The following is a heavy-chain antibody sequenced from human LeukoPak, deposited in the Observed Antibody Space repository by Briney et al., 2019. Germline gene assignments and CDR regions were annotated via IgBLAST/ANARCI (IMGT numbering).Heavy chain of an antibody. CDR1: GFTFSNYA. J-gene: IGHJ4*02. Sequence: PGGSLRLSCAASGFTFSNYAMKWVRQAPGKGLEWVSFISRTSSLIYYADSVQGRFTISRDNSKNMLFLQMNSLRGDDTAVYYCAKDVGKWESLHFFDYWGQGTLVTVSS. V-gene: IGHV3-48*01. CDR3: AKDVGKWESLHFFDY. CDR2: ISRTSSLI. D-gene: IGHD1-26*01.